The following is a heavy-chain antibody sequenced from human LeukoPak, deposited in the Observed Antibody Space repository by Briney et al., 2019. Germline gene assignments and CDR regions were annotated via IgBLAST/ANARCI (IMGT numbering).Heavy chain of an antibody. CDR2: INPSGGST. V-gene: IGHV1-46*01. Sequence: ASVKVSCKASGYTFTSYGISWVRQAPGQGLGWMGIINPSGGSTSYAQKFQGRVTMTRDMSTSTVYMELSSLRSEDTAVYYCARAMDTAMAIFDYWGQGTLVTVSS. CDR3: ARAMDTAMAIFDY. D-gene: IGHD5-18*01. CDR1: GYTFTSYG. J-gene: IGHJ4*02.